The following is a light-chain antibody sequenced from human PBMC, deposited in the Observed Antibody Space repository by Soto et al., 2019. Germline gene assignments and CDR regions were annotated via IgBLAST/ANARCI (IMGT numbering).Light chain of an antibody. CDR2: DVS. CDR1: QSLGTW. J-gene: IGKJ4*01. CDR3: QQYFSYPLT. V-gene: IGKV1-5*01. Sequence: DIQMTQSPSTLSASVGDRVIITCRASQSLGTWLAWYQPKPGTAPVLLIYDVSSLESGVPSRFSGRXSGTXFTLXXXXXXXXXXXXYYXQQYFSYPLTFGGGTKVEIK.